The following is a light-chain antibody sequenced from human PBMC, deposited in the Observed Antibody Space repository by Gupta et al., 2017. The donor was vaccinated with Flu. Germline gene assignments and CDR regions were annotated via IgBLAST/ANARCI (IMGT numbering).Light chain of an antibody. CDR3: QCYDGELRAWV. CDR2: ANT. CDR1: SSDLGAGYD. Sequence: QSVLTQPPSVTGAPGQTVTLSCTGSSSDLGAGYDVHWYQQHAGAAPRLLIFANTDRPSGVPDRFSGSKSGTTASLTIXGXQAADEXAYYCQCYDGELRAWVCGEGTKLTVL. V-gene: IGLV1-40*01. J-gene: IGLJ3*02.